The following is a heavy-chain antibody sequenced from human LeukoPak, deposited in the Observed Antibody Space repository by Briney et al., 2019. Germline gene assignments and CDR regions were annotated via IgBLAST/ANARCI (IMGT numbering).Heavy chain of an antibody. CDR1: GFTFSSYA. Sequence: GRSLRLSCAASGFTFSSYAMHWVRQAPGKGLEWVAVISYDGSNKYYADSVKGRFTISRDNSKNTLYLQMNSLRAEDTAVYYCAREYDSSGYYCENWFDPWGQGTLVTVSS. CDR3: AREYDSSGYYCENWFDP. CDR2: ISYDGSNK. J-gene: IGHJ5*02. D-gene: IGHD3-22*01. V-gene: IGHV3-30-3*01.